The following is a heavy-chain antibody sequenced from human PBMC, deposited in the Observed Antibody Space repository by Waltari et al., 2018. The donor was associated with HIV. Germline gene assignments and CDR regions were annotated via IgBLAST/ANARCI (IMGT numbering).Heavy chain of an antibody. J-gene: IGHJ4*02. CDR3: AATRYYYDSSGR. V-gene: IGHV3-48*03. CDR2: ISDIGSTR. Sequence: EVQVVESGGGLVQPGGSLRLSCAASGFTFSSYEMNWVRQAPGKGLEWLSDISDIGSTRYYADSVKGGFTISRDNAKNSLYLQMNSLRAEDTAVYYCAATRYYYDSSGRWGQGTLVTVSS. CDR1: GFTFSSYE. D-gene: IGHD3-22*01.